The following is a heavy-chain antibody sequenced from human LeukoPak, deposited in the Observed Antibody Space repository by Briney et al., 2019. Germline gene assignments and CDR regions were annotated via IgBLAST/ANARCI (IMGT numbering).Heavy chain of an antibody. J-gene: IGHJ3*02. D-gene: IGHD3-16*01. CDR1: GYSFNGYY. CDR3: ARVSLDYYENFHAFDI. CDR2: INPKSGGT. Sequence: ASVNVSCKASGYSFNGYYIHWVRQAPGQGLEWMGWINPKSGGTKYAQKFQGRVTMTRDRPITTAYMELSRLRFDDTAVYYCARVSLDYYENFHAFDIWGQGTTLTVSS. V-gene: IGHV1-2*02.